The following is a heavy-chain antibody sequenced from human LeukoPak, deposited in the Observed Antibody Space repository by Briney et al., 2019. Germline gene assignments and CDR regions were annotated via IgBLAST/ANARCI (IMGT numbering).Heavy chain of an antibody. V-gene: IGHV4-34*01. CDR1: GGSFSGYY. CDR3: ARPLYDFWSGYYDAFDI. J-gene: IGHJ3*02. Sequence: PSETLSLTCAVYGGSFSGYYWSWIRQPPGKGLEWIGEINHSGSTNYNPSLKSRVTISGDTSKNQFSLKLSSVTAADTAVYYCARPLYDFWSGYYDAFDIWGQGTMVTVSS. CDR2: INHSGST. D-gene: IGHD3-3*01.